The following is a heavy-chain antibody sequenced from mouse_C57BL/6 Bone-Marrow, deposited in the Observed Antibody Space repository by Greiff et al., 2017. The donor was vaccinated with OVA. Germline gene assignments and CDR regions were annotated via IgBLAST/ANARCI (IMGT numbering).Heavy chain of an antibody. CDR3: ARVGGDYDGGFAY. CDR2: IDPSDSYT. Sequence: VQLQQPGAELVMPGASVKLSCKASGYTFTSYWMHWVKQRPGQGLEWIGEIDPSDSYTNYNQKFKGKSTLTVDKSSSTAYMQRSSLTSEDSSVYYCARVGGDYDGGFAYWGQGTLVTVSA. D-gene: IGHD2-4*01. CDR1: GYTFTSYW. J-gene: IGHJ3*01. V-gene: IGHV1-69*01.